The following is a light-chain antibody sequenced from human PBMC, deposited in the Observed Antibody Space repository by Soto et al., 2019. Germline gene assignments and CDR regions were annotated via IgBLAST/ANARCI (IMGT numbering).Light chain of an antibody. CDR1: RDIGKY. J-gene: IGKJ5*01. CDR2: DAS. V-gene: IGKV1-33*01. Sequence: DIHMTQSPSSLSASVGNRITITCQASRDIGKYVNWYQKKQGKAPKLMIYDASALESGVPSRFSGSGYGTDFTFTISSMKPEDFETYSCLQYYNVTITFGHGTRLEIK. CDR3: LQYYNVTIT.